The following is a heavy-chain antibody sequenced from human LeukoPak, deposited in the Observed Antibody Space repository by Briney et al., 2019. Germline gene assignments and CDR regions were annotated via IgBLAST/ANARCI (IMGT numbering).Heavy chain of an antibody. Sequence: SETLSLTCTVSGGSISSHYWSWIRQPPGKGLEWIGYIYYSGSTNYNPSLKSRVTISVDTSKNQFSLKLSSVTAADTAVYYCARGQDYGDYEGYWGQGTLVTVSS. CDR1: GGSISSHY. V-gene: IGHV4-59*11. CDR2: IYYSGST. D-gene: IGHD4-17*01. CDR3: ARGQDYGDYEGY. J-gene: IGHJ4*02.